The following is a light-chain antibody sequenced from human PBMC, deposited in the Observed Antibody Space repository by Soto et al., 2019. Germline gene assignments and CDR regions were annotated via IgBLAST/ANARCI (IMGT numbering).Light chain of an antibody. CDR1: QSINSNY. CDR2: GTS. J-gene: IGKJ2*01. CDR3: QQDGGASPRN. V-gene: IGKV3-20*01. Sequence: EMVLTQSPGTLSLSPGERATLSCRASQSINSNYLAWYQQKPGQAPSLLIYGTSGRATGIPDRFRGSGSGTDCTLTISRLEPADFAVYSCQQDGGASPRNFGQGTKLEI.